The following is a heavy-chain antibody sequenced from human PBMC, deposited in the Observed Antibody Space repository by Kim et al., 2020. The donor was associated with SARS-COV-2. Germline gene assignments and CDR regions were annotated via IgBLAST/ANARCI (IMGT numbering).Heavy chain of an antibody. CDR3: ARGPPTGYYYDSSGYYPDY. CDR2: ISAYNGNT. D-gene: IGHD3-22*01. V-gene: IGHV1-18*01. Sequence: ASVKVSCKASGYTFTSYGISWVRQAPGQGLEGMGWISAYNGNTNYAQKLQGRVIMTTDTSTSTAYMELRSLRSDDTAVYYCARGPPTGYYYDSSGYYPDYWGQRTLVTVSS. J-gene: IGHJ4*02. CDR1: GYTFTSYG.